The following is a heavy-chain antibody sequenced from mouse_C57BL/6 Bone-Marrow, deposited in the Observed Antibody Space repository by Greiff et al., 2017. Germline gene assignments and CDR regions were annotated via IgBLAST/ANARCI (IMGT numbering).Heavy chain of an antibody. V-gene: IGHV1-55*01. J-gene: IGHJ1*03. Sequence: QVKLQQPGAELVKPGASVTMSCKASGYTFTSYWITWVKQRPGQGLEWIGDIYPGSGSTNYNEKFKSKATLTVDTSSSTAYMQLSSLTSEDSAVYYWARPYYSNYWYGDVWGTGTTVTVSS. CDR3: ARPYYSNYWYGDV. D-gene: IGHD2-5*01. CDR1: GYTFTSYW. CDR2: IYPGSGST.